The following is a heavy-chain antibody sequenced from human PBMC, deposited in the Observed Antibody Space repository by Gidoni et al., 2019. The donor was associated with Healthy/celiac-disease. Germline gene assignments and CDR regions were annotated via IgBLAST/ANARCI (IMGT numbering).Heavy chain of an antibody. D-gene: IGHD3-10*01. V-gene: IGHV3-15*01. CDR3: TTAFLWFENFDY. J-gene: IGHJ4*02. CDR1: GFTFSNAW. CDR2: IKSKTDGGTT. Sequence: EVQLVESGGGLVKPGGSLRLSCAASGFTFSNAWMSWVRQAPGKGLEWVGRIKSKTDGGTTDYAAPVKGRFTISRDDSKNTLYLQMNSLKTEDTAVYYCTTAFLWFENFDYWGQGTLVTVSS.